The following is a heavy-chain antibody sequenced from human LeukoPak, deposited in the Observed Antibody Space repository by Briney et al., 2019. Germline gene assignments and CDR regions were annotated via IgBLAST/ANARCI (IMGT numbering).Heavy chain of an antibody. CDR3: ARLTFNYYDSSGYYQPNFDY. Sequence: SGPTLVNPTQTLTLTCTFSGFSLSTSGVGVGWIRQPPGKALEWLALIYWNDNKHYSPSLKSRLTITKDTSKNQVVLTMTNMDLVDTATYYCARLTFNYYDSSGYYQPNFDYWGQGTLVTASS. CDR2: IYWNDNK. D-gene: IGHD3-22*01. J-gene: IGHJ4*02. V-gene: IGHV2-5*01. CDR1: GFSLSTSGVG.